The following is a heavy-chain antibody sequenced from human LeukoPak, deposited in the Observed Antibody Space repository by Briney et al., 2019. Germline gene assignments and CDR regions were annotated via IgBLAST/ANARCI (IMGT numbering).Heavy chain of an antibody. D-gene: IGHD6-6*01. CDR3: ARAIRADRRGSWFDP. Sequence: ASVRVSCTASGYTFTSYGISWVRPAPGQWLEWMGWMNPNSGNTGYAQKFQGRVTFSRNTSITTAYMELSSLRSEHTAVYYCARAIRADRRGSWFDPWGQGTLVTVSS. CDR1: GYTFTSYG. J-gene: IGHJ5*02. CDR2: MNPNSGNT. V-gene: IGHV1-8*03.